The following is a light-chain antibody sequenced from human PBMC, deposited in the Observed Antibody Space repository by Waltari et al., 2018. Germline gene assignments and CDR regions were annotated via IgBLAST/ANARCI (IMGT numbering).Light chain of an antibody. J-gene: IGKJ2*01. Sequence: DIVMTQSPDSLAVSLGERATIHCKSSLSIFYSSNNKDYLAWYQLKPGQPPKLLIYWASTRESGVPDRFTGTGSGTDFTLTISSLQPEDSATYYCQQSYNYHPYTFGQGTKLEIK. CDR3: QQSYNYHPYT. CDR1: LSIFYSSNNKDY. V-gene: IGKV4-1*01. CDR2: WAS.